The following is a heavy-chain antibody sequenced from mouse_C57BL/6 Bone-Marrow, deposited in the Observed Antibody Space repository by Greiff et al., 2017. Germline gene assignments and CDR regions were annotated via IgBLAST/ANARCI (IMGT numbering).Heavy chain of an antibody. Sequence: VQLQQSGPGLVAPSQSLSITCTVSGFSLTSYGVDWVRQPPGKGLEWLGVIWGGGSTNYNSALMSRLSISKDNSKSQVFLKMNSLQTDDTAMYYCAKHSTTVVSPYWYFDVWGTGTTVTVSS. CDR2: IWGGGST. D-gene: IGHD1-1*01. V-gene: IGHV2-9*01. J-gene: IGHJ1*03. CDR3: AKHSTTVVSPYWYFDV. CDR1: GFSLTSYG.